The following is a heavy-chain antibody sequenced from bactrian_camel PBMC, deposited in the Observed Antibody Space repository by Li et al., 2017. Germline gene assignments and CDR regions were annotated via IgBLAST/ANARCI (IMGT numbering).Heavy chain of an antibody. V-gene: IGHV3S53*01. CDR1: GFYPSRGC. J-gene: IGHJ4*01. Sequence: HVQLVESGGGSVQAGGSLRLSCVVIGFYPSRGCTGWFRQAPGKERERVAAIDRDGSTTYADIAKGRFIISQDNAKNILYLQMDNLKPEDTAMYYCAAARGYGVNSCGSYNDMGQGTQVTVS. D-gene: IGHD5*01. CDR2: IDRDGST.